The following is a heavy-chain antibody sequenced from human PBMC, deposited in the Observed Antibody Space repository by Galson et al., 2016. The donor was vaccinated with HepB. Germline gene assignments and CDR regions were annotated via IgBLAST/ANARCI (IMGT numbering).Heavy chain of an antibody. J-gene: IGHJ4*02. D-gene: IGHD5-24*01. Sequence: SVKVSCKASGGTFSSFAISWVRQAPGHSPEWMGGIIPMFGTPNYAQNFQGRVTITADESTSTAYMELSSLTSEDTAVYYCARDLWDGYSPWALGYWGQGSLVTVSS. CDR2: IIPMFGTP. CDR3: ARDLWDGYSPWALGY. V-gene: IGHV1-69*13. CDR1: GGTFSSFA.